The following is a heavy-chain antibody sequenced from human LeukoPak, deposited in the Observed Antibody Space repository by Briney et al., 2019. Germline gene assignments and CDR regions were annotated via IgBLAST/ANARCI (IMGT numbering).Heavy chain of an antibody. V-gene: IGHV1-69*13. CDR1: GGTFSSYA. Sequence: SVKVSCKASGGTFSSYAISWVRQAPGQGLEWMGGIIPIFGTANYAQKFQGRVTITADESTSTAYMELSSLRSADTAEYYCARLWDYYDSSGYYDYVDYWGQGTLVTVSS. CDR2: IIPIFGTA. D-gene: IGHD3-22*01. J-gene: IGHJ4*02. CDR3: ARLWDYYDSSGYYDYVDY.